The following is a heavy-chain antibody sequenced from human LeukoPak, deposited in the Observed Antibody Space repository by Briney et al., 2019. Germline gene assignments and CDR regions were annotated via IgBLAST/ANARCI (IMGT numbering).Heavy chain of an antibody. D-gene: IGHD1-26*01. CDR2: ISYSGST. V-gene: IGHV4-59*01. J-gene: IGHJ4*02. Sequence: SETLSLTCTVSGGSISNYYWSWIRQPPGKGLEWIGYISYSGSTNYNPPLKSRVTISLDTSKNQFSLKLSSVTAADTAVYYCARGVGATTSLLHWGQGTLVTVSS. CDR1: GGSISNYY. CDR3: ARGVGATTSLLH.